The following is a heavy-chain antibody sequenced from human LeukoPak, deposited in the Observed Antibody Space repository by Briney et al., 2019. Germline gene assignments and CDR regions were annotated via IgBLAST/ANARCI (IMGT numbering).Heavy chain of an antibody. CDR1: GDSISSYY. CDR2: IYYSGST. J-gene: IGHJ6*03. CDR3: ARGRYGSGTYYNVNYYYMDV. V-gene: IGHV4-59*01. D-gene: IGHD3-10*01. Sequence: SETLSLTCTVSGDSISSYYWSWIRQPPGKGLEWIGYIYYSGSTNYNPSLKSRVTISVDTSKSQFSLKLSSVTAADTALYYCARGRYGSGTYYNVNYYYMDVWGKGTTVTISS.